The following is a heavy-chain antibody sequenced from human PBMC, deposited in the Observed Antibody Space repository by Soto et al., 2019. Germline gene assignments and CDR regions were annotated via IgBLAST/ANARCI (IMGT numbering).Heavy chain of an antibody. Sequence: GGSLRLSCAASGFTFSSYSMNWVRQAPGKGLEWVSSISSSSSYIYYAGSVKGRFTISRDNAKNSLYLQRNSLRAEDTAVYYCAREFRSYNYYGMDVWGQGTTVTVSS. CDR3: AREFRSYNYYGMDV. V-gene: IGHV3-21*01. CDR1: GFTFSSYS. D-gene: IGHD2-15*01. J-gene: IGHJ6*02. CDR2: ISSSSSYI.